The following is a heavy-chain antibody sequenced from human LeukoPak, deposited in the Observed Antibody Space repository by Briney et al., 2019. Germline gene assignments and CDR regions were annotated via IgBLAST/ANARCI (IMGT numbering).Heavy chain of an antibody. CDR3: ARQGSPHYYYYMDV. J-gene: IGHJ6*03. CDR1: GGSISSSSYY. Sequence: NSSETLSLTCTVSGGSISSSSYYWGWIRQPPGKGLEWIGSIYYSGSTYYNPSLKSRVTISVDKSKNQFSLKLSSVTAADTAVYYCARQGSPHYYYYMDVWGKGTTVTVSS. V-gene: IGHV4-39*07. CDR2: IYYSGST.